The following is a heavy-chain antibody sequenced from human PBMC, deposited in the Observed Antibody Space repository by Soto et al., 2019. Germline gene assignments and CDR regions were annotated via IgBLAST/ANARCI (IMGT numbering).Heavy chain of an antibody. CDR1: GHTFNSYY. CDR3: ARPPESDWGYYFNF. J-gene: IGHJ4*02. D-gene: IGHD7-27*01. V-gene: IGHV1-46*02. CDR2: INLTGDYT. Sequence: GASVKVSCKASGHTFNSYYMHWVRQAPGQGLEWMGIINLTGDYTSYPQKFQGRVTMTRDTSTSTVYMELSSLRSEDTAVYYCARPPESDWGYYFNFWGQGTLVTVSS.